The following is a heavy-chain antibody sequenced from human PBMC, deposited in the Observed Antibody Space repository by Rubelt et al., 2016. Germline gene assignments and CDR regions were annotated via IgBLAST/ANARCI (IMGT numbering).Heavy chain of an antibody. J-gene: IGHJ4*02. D-gene: IGHD4-17*01. Sequence: QVQLQESGPGLVKPSQTLSLTCTVSGGSISSGGYYWSWIRQHPGKGLEWIGYIYYSGSTYYNPSLKSRVTISVDTSKNQFSLELSSVTAAETAVYYCARPATDYGDDPFYWGQGTLVTVSS. CDR3: ARPATDYGDDPFY. CDR1: GGSISSGGYY. V-gene: IGHV4-31*03. CDR2: IYYSGST.